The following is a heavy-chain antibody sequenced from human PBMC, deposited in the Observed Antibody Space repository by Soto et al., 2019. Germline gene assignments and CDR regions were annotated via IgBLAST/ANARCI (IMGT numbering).Heavy chain of an antibody. Sequence: ASVKVSCKASGYTFTSYGISWVRQAPGQGLEWMGWISAYNGNTNYAQKLQGRVTMTTDTSTSTAYMELRSQRSDDTAVYYCARPSVNCSSTSCYARAAFDIWGQGTMVTVSS. D-gene: IGHD2-2*01. J-gene: IGHJ3*02. CDR2: ISAYNGNT. V-gene: IGHV1-18*01. CDR1: GYTFTSYG. CDR3: ARPSVNCSSTSCYARAAFDI.